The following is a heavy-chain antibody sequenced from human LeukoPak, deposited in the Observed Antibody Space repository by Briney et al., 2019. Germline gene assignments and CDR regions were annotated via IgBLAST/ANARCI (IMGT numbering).Heavy chain of an antibody. Sequence: GGSLRLSCAASGFTFSSYWMSWVRQAPGKGLEWVANIKQDGSEKYYVDSVKGRFTISRDNAKNSLYLQINSLRAEDTAVYYCARVDVDTAMSLLDYWGQGTLVTVSS. V-gene: IGHV3-7*01. J-gene: IGHJ4*02. CDR2: IKQDGSEK. CDR1: GFTFSSYW. D-gene: IGHD5-18*01. CDR3: ARVDVDTAMSLLDY.